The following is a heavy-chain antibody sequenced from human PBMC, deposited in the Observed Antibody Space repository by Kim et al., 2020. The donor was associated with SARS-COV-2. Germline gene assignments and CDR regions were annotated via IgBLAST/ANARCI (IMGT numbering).Heavy chain of an antibody. CDR1: GGSFSGYY. Sequence: SETLSLTCAVYGGSFSGYYWSWIRQPPGKGLEWIGEINHSGSTNYNPSLKSRVTISVDTSKNQFSLKLSSVTAADTAVYYCATISVPDFDHGRYSSSGDYGMDVWGQGTTVTVSS. CDR2: INHSGST. J-gene: IGHJ6*02. D-gene: IGHD6-13*01. CDR3: ATISVPDFDHGRYSSSGDYGMDV. V-gene: IGHV4-34*01.